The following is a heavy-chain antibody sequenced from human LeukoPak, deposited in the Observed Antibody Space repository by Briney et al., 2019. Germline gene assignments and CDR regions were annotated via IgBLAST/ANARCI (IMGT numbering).Heavy chain of an antibody. D-gene: IGHD6-19*01. CDR3: ARDQGSGWYYFGY. V-gene: IGHV4-61*02. CDR2: IYTSGST. CDR1: GGSISSGSYY. Sequence: SQTLSLTCTVSGGSISSGSYYWSWIRQPAGKGLEWIGRIYTSGSTNYNPSLKSRVTISVDTSKNQFSLKLSSVTAADTAVYYCARDQGSGWYYFGYWGQGTLVTVSS. J-gene: IGHJ4*02.